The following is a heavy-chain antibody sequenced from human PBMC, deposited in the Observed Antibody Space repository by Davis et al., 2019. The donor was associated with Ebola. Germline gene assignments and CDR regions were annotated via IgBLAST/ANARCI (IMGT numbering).Heavy chain of an antibody. Sequence: SVKVSCKASGGTFSSYAISWVRQAPGQGLEWMGGIIPIFGTANYAQKFQGRVTISADESTSTAYMELRSLRSDDTAVYYCARDGDYCGGDCYSPYYFDYWGQGTLVTVSS. J-gene: IGHJ4*02. CDR3: ARDGDYCGGDCYSPYYFDY. V-gene: IGHV1-69*13. CDR1: GGTFSSYA. D-gene: IGHD2-21*01. CDR2: IIPIFGTA.